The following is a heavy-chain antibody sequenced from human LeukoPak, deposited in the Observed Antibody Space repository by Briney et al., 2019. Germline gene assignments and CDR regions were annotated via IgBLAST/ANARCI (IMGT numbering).Heavy chain of an antibody. CDR3: DTGAGAYDYGGKEIHY. CDR1: GGTFSSYA. D-gene: IGHD4-23*01. V-gene: IGHV1-69*06. J-gene: IGHJ4*02. Sequence: ASVKVSCKASGGTFSSYAISWVRQAPGQGLEWMGRIIPIFGTANYAQKFQGRVTITADKSTSTAYMELSSLRSEDTAVYYCDTGAGAYDYGGKEIHYWGQGTLVTVSS. CDR2: IIPIFGTA.